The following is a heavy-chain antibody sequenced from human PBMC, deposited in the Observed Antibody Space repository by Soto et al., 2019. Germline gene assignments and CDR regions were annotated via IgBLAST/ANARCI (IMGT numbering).Heavy chain of an antibody. V-gene: IGHV3-7*01. Sequence: LRLSCAASGFTFSSYWMTWVRQAPGKGLEWVANIKQDGSEKYYVDSVRGRFTMSRDNAKNSLYLQMNSLRAEDTAVYYCARVVGATQMDFDYWGQGTLVTVSS. D-gene: IGHD1-26*01. CDR1: GFTFSSYW. J-gene: IGHJ4*02. CDR3: ARVVGATQMDFDY. CDR2: IKQDGSEK.